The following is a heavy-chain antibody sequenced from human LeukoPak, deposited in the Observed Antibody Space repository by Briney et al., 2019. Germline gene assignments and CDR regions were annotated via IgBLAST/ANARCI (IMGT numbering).Heavy chain of an antibody. CDR3: ARVAAQYDSSSAVDY. Sequence: ASVKGSCKASGYTFTSYYMHWVRQAPGQGLERMGIINPSGGSTSYAQKFQGRVTMTRDTSTSTVYMELSSLRSEDRAVYYCARVAAQYDSSSAVDYWGQGTLVPVSS. D-gene: IGHD3-22*01. CDR2: INPSGGST. V-gene: IGHV1-46*01. J-gene: IGHJ4*02. CDR1: GYTFTSYY.